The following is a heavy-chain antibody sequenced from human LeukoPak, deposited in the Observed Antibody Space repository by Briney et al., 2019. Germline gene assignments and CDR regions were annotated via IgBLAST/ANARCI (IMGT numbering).Heavy chain of an antibody. CDR2: IYHSGST. J-gene: IGHJ5*02. CDR3: ARAPRDSSGYLNWFDP. Sequence: PSETLSLTCTVSGGSISSGGYYWSWIRQPPGKGLEWIGYIYHSGSTYYNPSLKSRVTISVDRSKNQFSLKLSSVTAADTAVYYCARAPRDSSGYLNWFDPWGQGTLVTVSS. CDR1: GGSISSGGYY. V-gene: IGHV4-30-2*01. D-gene: IGHD3-22*01.